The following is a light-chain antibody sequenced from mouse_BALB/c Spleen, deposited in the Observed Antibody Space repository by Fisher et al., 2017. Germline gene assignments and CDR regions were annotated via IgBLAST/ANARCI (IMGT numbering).Light chain of an antibody. Sequence: DIVMTQSPAIMSASPGEKVTMTCSASSSVSYMYWYQQRSGASPKLWIYSTSNLASGVPARFSGSGSGTSYSLTISSVEAEDAATYYCQQPLTFGAGTKLELK. J-gene: IGKJ5*01. CDR2: STS. V-gene: IGKV4-57-1*01. CDR3: QQPLT. CDR1: SSVSY.